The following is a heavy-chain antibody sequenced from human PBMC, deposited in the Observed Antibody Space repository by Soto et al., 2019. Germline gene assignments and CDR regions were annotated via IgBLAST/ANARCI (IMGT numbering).Heavy chain of an antibody. CDR3: ARGLGCVEYSEDCYFDL. Sequence: QVQLVQSGAEVKKAGASVKVSCKTSGYMFTSYGIAWVRQAPGQGLEWMGWISGYNGDTNYAQKVKGRVTMTADTSTSTAYLELRSLRYNDTAVYYCARGLGCVEYSEDCYFDLWGQGTRVTVSS. CDR1: GYMFTSYG. V-gene: IGHV1-18*01. J-gene: IGHJ4*02. CDR2: ISGYNGDT. D-gene: IGHD4-4*01.